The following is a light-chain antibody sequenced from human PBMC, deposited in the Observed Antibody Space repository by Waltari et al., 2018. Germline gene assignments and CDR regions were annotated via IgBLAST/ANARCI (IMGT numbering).Light chain of an antibody. CDR1: SSDVGGHNL. J-gene: IGLJ2*01. CDR3: CSFAGSTTVI. V-gene: IGLV2-23*02. Sequence: QSALTQPASVSGSPGQSITISRTGTSSDVGGHNLVSWYQQHPGEVPKLMIYEVTKRPSWISNRFSASKSGNTASLTISGLQAEDEADYYCCSFAGSTTVIFGGGTRLTVL. CDR2: EVT.